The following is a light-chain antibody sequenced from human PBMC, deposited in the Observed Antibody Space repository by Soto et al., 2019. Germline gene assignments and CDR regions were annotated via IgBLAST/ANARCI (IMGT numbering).Light chain of an antibody. CDR2: DAF. Sequence: DIQMTPSPSSLSASVGDRVTITCRASQDIGRSFAWFQQKPGQAPKSLVYDAFIFQSGVPSRFTVSGSGTDFSLTISGLQPEDFATYYCQQYDSYPYIFGGGTKVEIK. V-gene: IGKV1-16*01. CDR3: QQYDSYPYI. J-gene: IGKJ4*01. CDR1: QDIGRS.